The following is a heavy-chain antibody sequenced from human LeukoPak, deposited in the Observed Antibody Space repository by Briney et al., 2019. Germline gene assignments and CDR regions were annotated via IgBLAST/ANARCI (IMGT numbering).Heavy chain of an antibody. D-gene: IGHD1-26*01. J-gene: IGHJ6*02. CDR2: IIPIFGTA. Sequence: GSSVKVSCKASGGTFSSYAISWVRQAPGQGLEWMGGIIPIFGTANYAQKFQGRVTITADKSTSTAYMELSSLRSEDTAVYYCARVWEYSGSYYGYYYYGMDVWGQGTTVTVSS. CDR3: ARVWEYSGSYYGYYYYGMDV. CDR1: GGTFSSYA. V-gene: IGHV1-69*06.